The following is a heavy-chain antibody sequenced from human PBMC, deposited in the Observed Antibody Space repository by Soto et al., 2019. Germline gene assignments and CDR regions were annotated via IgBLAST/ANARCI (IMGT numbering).Heavy chain of an antibody. J-gene: IGHJ4*02. CDR2: IRSKANNYAT. CDR1: GFTFSASA. CDR3: AKQIYGGNS. V-gene: IGHV3-73*01. Sequence: HPGGSLRLSCATSGFTFSASAMHWVRQVSGKGLEWIARIRSKANNYATTYGPSVKGRFTISRDDSENTVYLQMNSLKTEDTAIYYCAKQIYGGNSWGQGTLVTVSS. D-gene: IGHD2-21*02.